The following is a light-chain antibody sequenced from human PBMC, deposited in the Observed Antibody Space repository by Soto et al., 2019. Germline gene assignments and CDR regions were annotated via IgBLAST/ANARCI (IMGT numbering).Light chain of an antibody. V-gene: IGKV3-15*01. J-gene: IGKJ1*01. Sequence: EKVNTQSPATLSMYPGERATLSCRASQSVNSYLAWYQQKPGQAPRLLIYGASTRATGIPARFSGSGSGTEFTLTISSLQSEDFAVYYCQQYTNWPSWTFGQGTKVDIK. CDR2: GAS. CDR3: QQYTNWPSWT. CDR1: QSVNSY.